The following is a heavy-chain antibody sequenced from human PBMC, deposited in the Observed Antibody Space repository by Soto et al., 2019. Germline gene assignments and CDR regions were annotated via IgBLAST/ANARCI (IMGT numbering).Heavy chain of an antibody. CDR1: GYTFTSYY. V-gene: IGHV1-46*01. J-gene: IGHJ4*02. CDR2: INPSGGST. D-gene: IGHD3-10*01. Sequence: ASVKVSCKASGYTFTSYYMRWVRQAPGQGLEWMGIINPSGGSTSYAQKFQGRVTMTRDTSTSTVYMELSSLRSEDTAVYYCARDMKLSRSYSRERKIGDYWGQGTLVTVSS. CDR3: ARDMKLSRSYSRERKIGDY.